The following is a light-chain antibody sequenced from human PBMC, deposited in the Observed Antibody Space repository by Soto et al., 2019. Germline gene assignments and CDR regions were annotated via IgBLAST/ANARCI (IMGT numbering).Light chain of an antibody. CDR2: EVS. CDR1: SSDVGGYNY. V-gene: IGLV2-8*01. J-gene: IGLJ2*01. Sequence: QSALTQPPSASGSPGQSVTISCTGTSSDVGGYNYVSWYQQHPGKAPKLMIYEVSKRPSGVPDRFSGSKSGNTASLTVSGLQAEDEADYYCSSYAGSDVVFSGGTKVTVL. CDR3: SSYAGSDVV.